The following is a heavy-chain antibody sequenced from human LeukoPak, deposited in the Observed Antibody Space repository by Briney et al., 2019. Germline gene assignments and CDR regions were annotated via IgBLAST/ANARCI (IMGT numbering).Heavy chain of an antibody. V-gene: IGHV3-66*01. CDR2: IYSGGST. D-gene: IGHD2-2*03. CDR1: GFTVSSNY. J-gene: IGHJ6*02. CDR3: AKSPGLDIVVVPAALMDV. Sequence: GGSLRLSCAASGFTVSSNYMSWVRQAPGKGLEWVSVIYSGGSTYADSVKGRFTISRDNSKNTLYLQMNSLRAEDTAVYYCAKSPGLDIVVVPAALMDVWGQGTTVTVSS.